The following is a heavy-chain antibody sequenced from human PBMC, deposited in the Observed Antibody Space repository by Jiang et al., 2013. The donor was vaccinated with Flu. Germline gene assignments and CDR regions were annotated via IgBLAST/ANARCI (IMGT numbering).Heavy chain of an antibody. D-gene: IGHD3-22*01. Sequence: SGAEVKKPGASVKVSCKASGYTFIRNYMHWVRQAPGQGLEWMGVINPSGGSTSYAQKFQGRVTMTRDTSTSTVYMELSSLRSEDTAVYYCARRYYYDSSGIDYWGQGTLVTVSS. CDR3: ARRYYYDSSGIDY. CDR2: INPSGGST. J-gene: IGHJ4*02. CDR1: GYTFIRNY. V-gene: IGHV1-46*01.